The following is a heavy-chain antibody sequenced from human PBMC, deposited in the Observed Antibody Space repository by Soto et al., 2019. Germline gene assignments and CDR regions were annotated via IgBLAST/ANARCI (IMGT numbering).Heavy chain of an antibody. V-gene: IGHV1-69*01. Sequence: QVQLVQSGAEVKKPGSSVKVSCKASGGTFSSYAISWVRQAPGQGLEWMGGIIPISGTANYAQKFQGRVTINADESTSTAYMELSSLRSEDTAVYYCARSQGSSTSLEIYYYYYYGMDVWGQWTTVTVSS. CDR2: IIPISGTA. D-gene: IGHD2-2*01. CDR3: ARSQGSSTSLEIYYYYYYGMDV. J-gene: IGHJ6*02. CDR1: GGTFSSYA.